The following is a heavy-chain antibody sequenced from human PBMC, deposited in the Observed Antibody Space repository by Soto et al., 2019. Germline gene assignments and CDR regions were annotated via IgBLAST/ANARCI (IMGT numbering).Heavy chain of an antibody. Sequence: QLQLVQSGAEVKKPGASVKVSCKASGYTYTRYDINWVRQATGHGLEWMGWMNPNSGNTGYAQKFQGRVTMTRNTSISTAYMELSSLRSEDTAVHYCASGRADSFDYWGQGTLVTVCS. CDR3: ASGRADSFDY. V-gene: IGHV1-8*01. J-gene: IGHJ4*02. CDR1: GYTYTRYD. CDR2: MNPNSGNT.